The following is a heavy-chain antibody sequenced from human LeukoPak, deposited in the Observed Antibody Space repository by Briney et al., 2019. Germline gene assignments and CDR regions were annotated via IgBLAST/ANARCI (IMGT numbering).Heavy chain of an antibody. CDR1: GFIFSTYG. CDR2: ISYDGSDK. V-gene: IGHV3-30*03. J-gene: IGHJ4*02. D-gene: IGHD2-2*01. CDR3: ARDGHCSSTSCYRTYFDY. Sequence: GGSLRLSCGVSGFIFSTYGMHWVRQAPGKGLEWVAFISYDGSDKYYADSVKGRFTISRDNSKNTLYLQMNSLRAEDTAVYYCARDGHCSSTSCYRTYFDYWGQGTLVTVSS.